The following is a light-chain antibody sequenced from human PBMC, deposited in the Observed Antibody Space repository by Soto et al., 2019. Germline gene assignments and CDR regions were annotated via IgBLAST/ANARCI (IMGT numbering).Light chain of an antibody. CDR3: LQQSSYPPLT. CDR1: QGMRND. V-gene: IGKV1-17*01. CDR2: AAS. J-gene: IGKJ4*01. Sequence: DIQVTQSPSSLSASVEDRVTITCRASQGMRNDLGWYQQKPGKAPKRLIYAASSLQSGVPSRFSCSGSGTEFTLTVSSLQPEDFATYYCLQQSSYPPLTFGGGTKVEIK.